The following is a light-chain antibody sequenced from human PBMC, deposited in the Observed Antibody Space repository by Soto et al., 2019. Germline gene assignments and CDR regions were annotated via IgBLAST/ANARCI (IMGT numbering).Light chain of an antibody. J-gene: IGKJ3*01. CDR1: QDISNF. CDR2: AAS. V-gene: IGKV1-27*01. CDR3: QKYTSVPV. Sequence: DIQMTQSPTSLSASVGDRVTITCRAIQDISNFVAWYQQKPGQAPKLLIYAASTLQSGVPSRFSGSGSGTDFTLTINSLQPEYVATYSCQKYTSVPVFGPGTKVEIK.